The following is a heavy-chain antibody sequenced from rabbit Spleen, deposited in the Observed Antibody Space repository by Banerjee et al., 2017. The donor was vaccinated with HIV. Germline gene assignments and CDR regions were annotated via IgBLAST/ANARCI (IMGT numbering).Heavy chain of an antibody. CDR2: IYIGSDST. V-gene: IGHV1S40*01. CDR3: ARNVGSASDL. Sequence: QSLEESGGGLVQPEGSLTLTCTASGFSFSSSYDMCWVRQAPGKGLEWIGCIYIGSDSTYYASWAKGRFTISRASSTTVTLQMTSLTAADTATYFCARNVGSASDLWGQGTLVTVS. CDR1: GFSFSSSYD. J-gene: IGHJ4*01. D-gene: IGHD4-2*01.